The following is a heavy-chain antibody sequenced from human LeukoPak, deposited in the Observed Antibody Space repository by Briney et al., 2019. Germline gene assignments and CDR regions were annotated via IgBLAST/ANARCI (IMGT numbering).Heavy chain of an antibody. Sequence: GGSLRLSCVACEFTFSSYSMIWVRQAPGKGLEWISYISNGSGNRYYADSVKGRFTISRDNAKNLLYLQMNNLRADDTAVYYCARAAKWEFYHYYMDVWGKGTTVAVSS. D-gene: IGHD1-26*01. J-gene: IGHJ6*03. CDR2: ISNGSGNR. V-gene: IGHV3-48*01. CDR1: EFTFSSYS. CDR3: ARAAKWEFYHYYMDV.